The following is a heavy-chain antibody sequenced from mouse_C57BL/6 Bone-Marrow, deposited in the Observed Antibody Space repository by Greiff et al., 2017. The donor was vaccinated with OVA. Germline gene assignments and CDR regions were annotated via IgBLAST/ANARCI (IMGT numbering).Heavy chain of an antibody. V-gene: IGHV1-18*01. CDR2: INPNNGGT. CDR3: ARGWLLRHMDY. CDR1: GYTFTDYN. D-gene: IGHD2-3*01. J-gene: IGHJ4*01. Sequence: DVKLVESGPELVKPGASVKLPCKASGYTFTDYNMDWVKQSHGKSLEWIGDINPNNGGTICNQKFKGKATLTVDKSSSTAYMELRNLTSEDTAVYYCARGWLLRHMDYWGQGTSVTVSS.